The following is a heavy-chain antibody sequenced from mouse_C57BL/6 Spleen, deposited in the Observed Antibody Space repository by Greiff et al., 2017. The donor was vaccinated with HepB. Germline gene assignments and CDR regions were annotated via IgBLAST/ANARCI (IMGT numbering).Heavy chain of an antibody. CDR2: INYDGSST. D-gene: IGHD1-1*01. J-gene: IGHJ1*03. CDR3: ARGGSSYVWYFDV. CDR1: GFTFSDYY. Sequence: EVKLVESEGGLVQPGSSMKLSCTAPGFTFSDYYMAWVRQVPEKGLEWVANINYDGSSTYYLDSLKSRFIISRDNAKNILYLQMSSLKSEDTATYYCARGGSSYVWYFDVWGTGTTVTVSS. V-gene: IGHV5-16*01.